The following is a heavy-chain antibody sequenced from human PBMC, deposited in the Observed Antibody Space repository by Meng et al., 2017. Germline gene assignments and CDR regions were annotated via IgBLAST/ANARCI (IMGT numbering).Heavy chain of an antibody. CDR1: GFTFSSYG. CDR3: ARDFAGGDYSYFDY. Sequence: GGSLRLSCAASGFTFSSYGMHWVRQAPGKGREWVAVIWYDGSNKYYADSVKGRFTISRDNSKNTLYLQMNSLRAEDTAVYYCARDFAGGDYSYFDYWGQGTLVTVSS. V-gene: IGHV3-33*01. D-gene: IGHD4-17*01. CDR2: IWYDGSNK. J-gene: IGHJ4*02.